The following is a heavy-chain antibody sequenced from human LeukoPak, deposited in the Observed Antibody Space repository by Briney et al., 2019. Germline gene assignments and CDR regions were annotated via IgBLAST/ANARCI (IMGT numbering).Heavy chain of an antibody. V-gene: IGHV3-15*01. Sequence: TGGSLRLSCAASGFTFSSYAMSWVRQAPGKGLESVGRIKSRAHGETTDYAAPVKGRFAISRDDSEDTMYLHMSSLKTEDTDVYYCCTWDSGDWGQGILVTVSS. CDR3: CTWDSGD. CDR1: GFTFSSYA. J-gene: IGHJ4*02. CDR2: IKSRAHGETT. D-gene: IGHD2-8*01.